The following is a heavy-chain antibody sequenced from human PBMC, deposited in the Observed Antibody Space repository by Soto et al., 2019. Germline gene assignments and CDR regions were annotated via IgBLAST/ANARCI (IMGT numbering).Heavy chain of an antibody. D-gene: IGHD3-10*01. V-gene: IGHV3-23*01. J-gene: IGHJ4*02. CDR2: LSGTGDST. CDR1: GFKFDSYA. CDR3: ATDNGNAASGNFFH. Sequence: EVQLLESGGSLVQPGGSLRLSCAASGFKFDSYAMSWVRQAPGKGLEWVSALSGTGDSTDYEDSVKGRFTISRDDSNTTLYLQMSSLRAEDTAVYYCATDNGNAASGNFFHWGPGTLVPVSS.